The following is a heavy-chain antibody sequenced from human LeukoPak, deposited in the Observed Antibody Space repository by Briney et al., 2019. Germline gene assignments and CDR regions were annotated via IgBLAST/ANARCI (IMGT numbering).Heavy chain of an antibody. CDR2: ISWNSGSI. CDR3: AKGGYYYDSSGYSDYFDY. J-gene: IGHJ4*02. D-gene: IGHD3-22*01. CDR1: GFTFDDYA. V-gene: IGHV3-9*03. Sequence: GRSLRLSCAASGFTFDDYAMHWVRQAPGKGLEWVSGISWNSGSIGYAASVKGRFTISRDNAKNSLYLQMNSLRAEDMALYYCAKGGYYYDSSGYSDYFDYWGQGTLVTVSS.